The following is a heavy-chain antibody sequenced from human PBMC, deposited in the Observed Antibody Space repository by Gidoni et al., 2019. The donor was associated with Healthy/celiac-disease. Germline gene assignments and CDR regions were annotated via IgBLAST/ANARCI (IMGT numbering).Heavy chain of an antibody. D-gene: IGHD3-22*01. J-gene: IGHJ5*02. CDR3: ARGRDSSGYYRVENWFDP. CDR2: IIPILGIA. CDR1: GGTVSSSA. Sequence: QVQLVQSGAEVKKPGSSVKVSCKASGGTVSSSAISWVRQAPGQGLEWMGRIIPILGIANYAQKFQGRVTITADKSTSTAYMELSSLRSEDTAVYYCARGRDSSGYYRVENWFDPWGQGTLVTVSS. V-gene: IGHV1-69*09.